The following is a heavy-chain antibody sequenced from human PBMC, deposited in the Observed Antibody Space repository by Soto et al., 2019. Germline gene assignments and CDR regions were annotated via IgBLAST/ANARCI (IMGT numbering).Heavy chain of an antibody. V-gene: IGHV3-23*01. D-gene: IGHD5-18*01. CDR2: ISGSGGST. Sequence: EVQLLESGGGLVQPGGSLRLSCAASGFTFSSYAMSWVRQAPGKGLEWVSAISGSGGSTYYADSVKGRFTISRDNSKNTLYLQRNSLRAEDTAVYYCAKKGAGTAMATGVYNWFDPWGQGTLVTVSS. CDR1: GFTFSSYA. CDR3: AKKGAGTAMATGVYNWFDP. J-gene: IGHJ5*02.